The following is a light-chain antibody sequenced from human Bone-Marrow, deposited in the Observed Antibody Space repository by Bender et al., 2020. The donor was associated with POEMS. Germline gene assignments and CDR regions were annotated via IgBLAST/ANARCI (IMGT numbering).Light chain of an antibody. CDR1: ALSTKY. V-gene: IGLV3-10*01. CDR2: EDS. J-gene: IGLJ2*01. CDR3: YSTDSSDTHNV. Sequence: SYALTQPPSVSVSPGQTARITCSGYALSTKYVYWYQQKSGQAPVLVIYEDSERPSGIPERFSGSSSGTMATLTISGAQVEDEADYYCYSTDSSDTHNVFGGGTKLTVL.